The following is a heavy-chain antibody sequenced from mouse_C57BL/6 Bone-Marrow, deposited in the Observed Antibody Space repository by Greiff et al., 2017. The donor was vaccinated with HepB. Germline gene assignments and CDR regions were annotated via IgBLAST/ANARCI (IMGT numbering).Heavy chain of an antibody. V-gene: IGHV1-69*01. D-gene: IGHD1-1*01. CDR1: GYTFTSYW. CDR2: IDPSDSYT. CDR3: ARGKFPLTTVVARYFDV. J-gene: IGHJ1*03. Sequence: QVQLQQPGAELVMPGASVKLSCKASGYTFTSYWMHWVKQRPGQGLEWIGEIDPSDSYTNYNQKFKGKSTLTVDKSSSTAYMQLSSLTSEDSAVYYCARGKFPLTTVVARYFDVWGTGTTVTVSS.